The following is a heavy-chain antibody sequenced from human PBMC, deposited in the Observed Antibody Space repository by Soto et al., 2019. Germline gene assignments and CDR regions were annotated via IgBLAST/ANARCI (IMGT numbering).Heavy chain of an antibody. J-gene: IGHJ4*02. Sequence: QVQLQESGPGLVKPSETLSLTCTVSGGSISSYYGSWIRQPPGKGLEWIGYIYYSGSTNYNPSLKSRVTISVDTSKNQFSLKLSSVTAADTAVYYCARHGGITMVRGVNFDYWGQGTLVTVSS. V-gene: IGHV4-59*08. D-gene: IGHD3-10*01. CDR2: IYYSGST. CDR3: ARHGGITMVRGVNFDY. CDR1: GGSISSYY.